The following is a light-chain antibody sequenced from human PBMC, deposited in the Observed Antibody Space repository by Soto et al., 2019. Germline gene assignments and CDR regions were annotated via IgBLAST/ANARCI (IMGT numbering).Light chain of an antibody. J-gene: IGKJ5*01. CDR2: AAS. Sequence: DLQMTQAPPTLSASVGDRVTITCRASQSISSWLAWYQQKPGKAPKLLIYAASTLQSGVPSRFSGSGSGTDFTLTISCLQSEDFATYYCQQYYSYPLGFGQGTRLEIK. CDR3: QQYYSYPLG. CDR1: QSISSW. V-gene: IGKV1-5*01.